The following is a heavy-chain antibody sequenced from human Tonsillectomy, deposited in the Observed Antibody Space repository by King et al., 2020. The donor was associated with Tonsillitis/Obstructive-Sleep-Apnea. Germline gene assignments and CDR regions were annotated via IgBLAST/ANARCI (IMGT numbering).Heavy chain of an antibody. CDR1: GFTFSNYS. D-gene: IGHD2-2*02. CDR2: ISYDGTNK. J-gene: IGHJ6*03. V-gene: IGHV3-30*01. CDR3: AGGGDQLVYYYYYYYYMDV. Sequence: VQLVESGGGVVQPGRSLRLSCAASGFTFSNYSMHWVRQAPGKGLEWVAVISYDGTNKNYADSVKGRFTISRDNSKHTLYLQMNSLRADDTAVYYWAGGGDQLVYYYYYYYYMDVWGTGTTVTVSS.